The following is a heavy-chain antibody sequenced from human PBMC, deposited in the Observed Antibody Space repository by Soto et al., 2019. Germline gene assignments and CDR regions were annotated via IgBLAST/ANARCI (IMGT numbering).Heavy chain of an antibody. CDR3: ARRDASGYYSYLDH. D-gene: IGHD5-12*01. J-gene: IGHJ4*02. CDR2: IYYSGSS. Sequence: QVQLQESGPGLVKPSETLSLTCTVSGGSISGYYWSWIRQPAGKGLEWIGYIYYSGSSNYNPSLKSRLTISVDTSKNPSSLKLTSVTAADTAVYYCARRDASGYYSYLDHWGQGTLVTVSS. V-gene: IGHV4-59*08. CDR1: GGSISGYY.